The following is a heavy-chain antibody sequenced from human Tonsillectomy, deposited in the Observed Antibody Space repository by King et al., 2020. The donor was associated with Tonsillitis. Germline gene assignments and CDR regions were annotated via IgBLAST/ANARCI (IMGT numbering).Heavy chain of an antibody. V-gene: IGHV3-23*01. Sequence: VQPGGSLRLSCEASGFTFSNYATIWVRQAPGKGLEWVSSISGRGTTTQYADSVKGRFTISRDNSKNTLYLQMNSLRAEDTAVYYCAKALTTMVRGPLDCWGLGTRVTVSS. CDR1: GFTFSNYA. CDR3: AKALTTMVRGPLDC. CDR2: ISGRGTTT. D-gene: IGHD3-10*01. J-gene: IGHJ4*02.